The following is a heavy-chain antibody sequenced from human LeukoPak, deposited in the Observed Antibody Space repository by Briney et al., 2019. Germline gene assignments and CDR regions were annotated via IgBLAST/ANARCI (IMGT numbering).Heavy chain of an antibody. J-gene: IGHJ3*02. V-gene: IGHV4-59*12. CDR1: GGSISSYY. Sequence: PSETLSLTCTVSGGSISSYYWSWIRQPPGKGLEWIGYIYYSGSTNYNPSLKSRVTISVDTSKNQFSLKLSSVTAADTAVYYCARYGEEMAFDIWGQGTMVTVSS. CDR3: ARYGEEMAFDI. CDR2: IYYSGST. D-gene: IGHD3-10*01.